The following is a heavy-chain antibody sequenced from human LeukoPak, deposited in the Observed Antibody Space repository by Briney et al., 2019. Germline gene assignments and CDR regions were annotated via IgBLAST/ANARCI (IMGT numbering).Heavy chain of an antibody. J-gene: IGHJ6*04. D-gene: IGHD3-10*02. Sequence: GGSLRLSCAASGFTFSNFGMNWVRQSPGKGLEWLAFIRYDETTKNYADSVKGRFTISRDNSKNTLFLQMNSLRAEDTAVYYCAELGITMIGGVWGKGTTVTISS. CDR3: AELGITMIGGV. CDR2: IRYDETTK. V-gene: IGHV3-30*02. CDR1: GFTFSNFG.